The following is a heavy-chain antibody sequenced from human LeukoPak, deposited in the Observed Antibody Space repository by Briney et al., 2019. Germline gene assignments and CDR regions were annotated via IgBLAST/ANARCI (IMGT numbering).Heavy chain of an antibody. CDR3: ARHTIASKHGVVRGVISAFDI. CDR1: GYSISSGYY. V-gene: IGHV4-38-2*01. Sequence: SETLSLTCAVSGYSISSGYYWGWIRQPPGKGLEWIGSIYHSGSTYYNPSLKSRVTISVDTSKNQFSLKLSSVTAADTAVYYCARHTIASKHGVVRGVISAFDIWGQGTMVTVSS. D-gene: IGHD3-10*01. CDR2: IYHSGST. J-gene: IGHJ3*02.